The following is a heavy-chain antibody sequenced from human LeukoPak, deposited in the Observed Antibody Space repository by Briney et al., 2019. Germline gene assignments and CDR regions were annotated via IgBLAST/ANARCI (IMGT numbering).Heavy chain of an antibody. V-gene: IGHV3-48*02. Sequence: GGSLRLSCAASGFPFSSYSMTWVRQAPGKGLEWVSYITSSSSSINHADSVKGRLTISRDNAKNSLYLQINSLRDDDTAVYYCARVLSFRFDPWGQGTLVTVSS. J-gene: IGHJ5*02. CDR3: ARVLSFRFDP. D-gene: IGHD2/OR15-2a*01. CDR1: GFPFSSYS. CDR2: ITSSSSSI.